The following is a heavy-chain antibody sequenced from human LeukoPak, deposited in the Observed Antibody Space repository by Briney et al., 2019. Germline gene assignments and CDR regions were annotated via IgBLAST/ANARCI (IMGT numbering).Heavy chain of an antibody. CDR2: INPNSGGT. V-gene: IGHV1-2*02. J-gene: IGHJ3*02. D-gene: IGHD3-3*01. Sequence: ASVKVSCKASGYTFTGYYMRWVRQAPGQGLEWMGWINPNSGGTNYAQKFQGRVTMTRDTSISTAYMELSRLRSDDTAVYYCAREGDFGVVITDDAFDIWGQGTMVTVSS. CDR1: GYTFTGYY. CDR3: AREGDFGVVITDDAFDI.